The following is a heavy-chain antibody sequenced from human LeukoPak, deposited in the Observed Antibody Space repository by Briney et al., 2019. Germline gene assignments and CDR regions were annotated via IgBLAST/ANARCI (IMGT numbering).Heavy chain of an antibody. D-gene: IGHD1-26*01. CDR2: IRQDGREI. CDR1: RFTFSNYA. V-gene: IGHV3-7*01. Sequence: GGSLRLSCAASRFTFSNYAMNWVRQAPGKGLEWVADIRQDGREIYYVDSVKGRFTISRDNAKSSLYLQMNGLRAEDTALYYCASGGIVGASTYWYFDLWGRGTRVTVSS. J-gene: IGHJ2*01. CDR3: ASGGIVGASTYWYFDL.